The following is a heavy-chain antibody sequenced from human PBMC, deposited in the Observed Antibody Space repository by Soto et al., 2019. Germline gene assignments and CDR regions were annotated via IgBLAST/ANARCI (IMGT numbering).Heavy chain of an antibody. CDR1: GFTFSSYS. V-gene: IGHV3-48*02. D-gene: IGHD3-22*01. CDR2: ISSSSSTI. Sequence: EVQLVESGGGLVQPGGSLRLSCAASGFTFSSYSMNWVRQAPGKGLEWVSYISSSSSTIYYADSVKGRFTISRDNAKNSLYLQMNSLRDEDTAVYYCARDFLGYYDSSPTPSFDYWGQGTLVTVSS. CDR3: ARDFLGYYDSSPTPSFDY. J-gene: IGHJ4*02.